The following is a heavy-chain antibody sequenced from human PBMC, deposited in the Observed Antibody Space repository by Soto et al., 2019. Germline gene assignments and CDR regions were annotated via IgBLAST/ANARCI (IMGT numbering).Heavy chain of an antibody. Sequence: QVQLQESGPGLVKPSQTLTLTCTVSGGSISSGGYYWSWIRQHPGKGLEWIGYISDRGSTYYNPSLKSRVTISVDTSKNHFSLKLSAVTAADTAVYYCARATFYDIFTAYYSHFDYWGQGTLVTVSS. CDR1: GGSISSGGYY. CDR2: ISDRGST. CDR3: ARATFYDIFTAYYSHFDY. J-gene: IGHJ4*02. V-gene: IGHV4-31*03. D-gene: IGHD3-9*01.